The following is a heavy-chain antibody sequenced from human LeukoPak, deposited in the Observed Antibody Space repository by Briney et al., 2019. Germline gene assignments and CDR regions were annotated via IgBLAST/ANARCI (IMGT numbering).Heavy chain of an antibody. CDR2: ISYTGTT. V-gene: IGHV4-59*01. Sequence: PSGTLSLTCDVSGASISNKFWSWIRHPPGKGLEWIGYISYTGTTNYNPSLQSRVTISVDTSKNQLSLKVTSMTAADTAVYYCARDTSGYYGRYEHWGQGTLVTVSS. J-gene: IGHJ4*02. CDR3: ARDTSGYYGRYEH. D-gene: IGHD3-3*01. CDR1: GASISNKF.